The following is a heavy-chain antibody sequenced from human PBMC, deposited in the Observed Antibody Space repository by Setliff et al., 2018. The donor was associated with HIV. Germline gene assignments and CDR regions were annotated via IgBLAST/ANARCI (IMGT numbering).Heavy chain of an antibody. CDR2: ISYDGSNK. CDR1: GFTCSNYA. Sequence: GGSLRLSCAASGFTCSNYAMHWVRQAPGKGLEWVAVISYDGSNKYYADSVKGRFTISRDNSKNTLYLQMNSLRVEDTAVYYCARETMYYSRGYLSYYFDYWGQGTPVTVSS. D-gene: IGHD3-22*01. CDR3: ARETMYYSRGYLSYYFDY. V-gene: IGHV3-30-3*01. J-gene: IGHJ4*02.